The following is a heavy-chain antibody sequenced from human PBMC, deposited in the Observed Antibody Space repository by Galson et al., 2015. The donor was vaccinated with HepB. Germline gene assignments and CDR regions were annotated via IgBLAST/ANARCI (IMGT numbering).Heavy chain of an antibody. CDR1: GYTFTSYG. V-gene: IGHV1-18*04. D-gene: IGHD3-22*01. CDR2: ISAYNGNT. CDR3: ATGTYYYDSSGYYNAFDI. J-gene: IGHJ3*02. Sequence: SVKVSCKASGYTFTSYGISWVRQAPGQGLEWMGWISAYNGNTNYAQKLQGRVTMTTDTSTSTAYMELRSLRSDDTAVYYYATGTYYYDSSGYYNAFDIWGQGTIVTVSS.